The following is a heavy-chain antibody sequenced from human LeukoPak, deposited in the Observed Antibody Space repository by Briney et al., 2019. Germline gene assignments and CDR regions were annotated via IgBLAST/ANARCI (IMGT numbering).Heavy chain of an antibody. V-gene: IGHV4-4*07. J-gene: IGHJ4*02. D-gene: IGHD2-21*02. Sequence: KPSETLSLTCTVSGGSISSYYWSWIRQPAGKGLEWIGHIYPSGSTNYNPSLKSRVTMSVDTSKNQFFLKLSSVTAADTAVYYCARGGMVVTAPWDYWGPGTLVTVSS. CDR3: ARGGMVVTAPWDY. CDR2: IYPSGST. CDR1: GGSISSYY.